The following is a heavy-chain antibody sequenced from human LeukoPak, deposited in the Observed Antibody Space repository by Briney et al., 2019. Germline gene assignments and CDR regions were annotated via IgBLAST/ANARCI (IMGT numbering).Heavy chain of an antibody. J-gene: IGHJ5*02. CDR3: ATVELGIAAAGTYNWFDP. D-gene: IGHD6-13*01. V-gene: IGHV1-24*01. CDR1: GYTLTELS. CDR2: FDPENGET. Sequence: ASVTVSCKVSGYTLTELSMHWVRQAPGKGLEWMGGFDPENGETIYAQKFQGRVTMTEDTSTDTAYMELSSLRSEDTAVYYCATVELGIAAAGTYNWFDPWGQGTLVTVSS.